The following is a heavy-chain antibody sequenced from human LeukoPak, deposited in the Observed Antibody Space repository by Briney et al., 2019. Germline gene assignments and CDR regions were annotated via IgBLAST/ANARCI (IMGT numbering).Heavy chain of an antibody. J-gene: IGHJ4*02. V-gene: IGHV3-21*01. D-gene: IGHD1-26*01. Sequence: GRSLRLSCAASGFTFNIYAMNWVRLAPGKGLEWVASISSNSDFMAYADSVRGRFAISRDNARNSLYLQMNSLRVDDTGLYYCTSELGIVGGRRNDCWGQGTLVTVSS. CDR3: TSELGIVGGRRNDC. CDR1: GFTFNIYA. CDR2: ISSNSDFM.